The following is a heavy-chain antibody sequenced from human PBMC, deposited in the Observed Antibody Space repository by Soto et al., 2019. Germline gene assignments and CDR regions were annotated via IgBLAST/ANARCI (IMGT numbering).Heavy chain of an antibody. Sequence: SVKVSCKASGGTFSSYAISWVRQAPGQGLEWMGGIIPIFGTANYAQKFQGRVTITADESTSTAYMELSSLRSEDTAVYYCARGTHYYDSGINWFDPWGQGTLVTVSS. CDR3: ARGTHYYDSGINWFDP. J-gene: IGHJ5*02. V-gene: IGHV1-69*13. CDR2: IIPIFGTA. CDR1: GGTFSSYA. D-gene: IGHD3-22*01.